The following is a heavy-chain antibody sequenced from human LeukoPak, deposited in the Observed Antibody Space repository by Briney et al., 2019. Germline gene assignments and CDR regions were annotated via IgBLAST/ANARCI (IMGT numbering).Heavy chain of an antibody. D-gene: IGHD3-22*01. V-gene: IGHV3-33*06. J-gene: IGHJ4*02. CDR1: GFTFSSYG. CDR3: AKDSSGYSPFDY. CDR2: IWYDGSNK. Sequence: GGSLRLSCAASGFTFSSYGTHWVRQAPGKGLEWVAVIWYDGSNKYYADSVKGRFTISRDNSKNTLYLQMNSLRAEDTAVYYCAKDSSGYSPFDYWGQGTLVTVSS.